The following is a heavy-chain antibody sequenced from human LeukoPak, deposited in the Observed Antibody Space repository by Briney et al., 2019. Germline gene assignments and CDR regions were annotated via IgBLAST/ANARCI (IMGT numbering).Heavy chain of an antibody. V-gene: IGHV3-74*01. CDR1: GFTFSSYW. Sequence: PGGSLRLSCAASGFTFSSYWMHWVRQAPGKGLVWVSRINTDGSSTSYADSVKGRFTISRDNAKNTLYLQMNSLRAEDTAVYYCARVLNHFWSGYSSAGCFDYWGQGTLVTVSS. J-gene: IGHJ4*02. CDR3: ARVLNHFWSGYSSAGCFDY. D-gene: IGHD3-3*02. CDR2: INTDGSST.